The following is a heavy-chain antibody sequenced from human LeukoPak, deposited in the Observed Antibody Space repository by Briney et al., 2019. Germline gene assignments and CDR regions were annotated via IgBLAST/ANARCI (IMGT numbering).Heavy chain of an antibody. V-gene: IGHV3-23*01. Sequence: GGSLRLSCAASGFTFSSYAMSWVRQAPGKGLEWVSAISGSGGRTYYVDSVKGRFTISRDNSKNTLYLQMNSLRDEDTAVYYCAKSGYCSSTSCYPHNWFDPWGQGTLVTVSS. CDR2: ISGSGGRT. J-gene: IGHJ5*02. D-gene: IGHD2-2*01. CDR1: GFTFSSYA. CDR3: AKSGYCSSTSCYPHNWFDP.